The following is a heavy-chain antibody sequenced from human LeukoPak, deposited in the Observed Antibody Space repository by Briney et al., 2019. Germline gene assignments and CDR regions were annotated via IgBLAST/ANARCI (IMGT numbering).Heavy chain of an antibody. CDR2: ISGGGVST. D-gene: IGHD6-13*01. CDR1: GFTFSTYA. Sequence: GGSLRLSCAASGFTFSTYAMSWVRQAPGKGLEWVSAISGGGVSTYYADSVKGRFTISRDNSKNTLYLQMNSLRAEDTAVYYCARVVSSWYVYYYYYYMDVWGKGTTVTISS. J-gene: IGHJ6*03. V-gene: IGHV3-23*01. CDR3: ARVVSSWYVYYYYYYMDV.